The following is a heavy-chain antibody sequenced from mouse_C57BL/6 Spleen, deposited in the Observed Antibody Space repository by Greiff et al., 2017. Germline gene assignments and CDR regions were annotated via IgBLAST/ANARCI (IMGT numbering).Heavy chain of an antibody. Sequence: VQLQQSGAELMKPGASVKLSCKATGYTFTGYWIEWVKQRPEHGLEWIGEILPGNGSTNYNEKFQGKATFTADTSSNTAYMQLSSLTTEDSAIYYCARCTNGYHAMDYWGEGTSVTVSS. V-gene: IGHV1-9*01. D-gene: IGHD2-14*01. CDR2: ILPGNGST. CDR3: ARCTNGYHAMDY. J-gene: IGHJ4*01. CDR1: GYTFTGYW.